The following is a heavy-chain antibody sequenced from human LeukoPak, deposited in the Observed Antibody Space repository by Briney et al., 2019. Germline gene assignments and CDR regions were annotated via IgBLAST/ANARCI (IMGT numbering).Heavy chain of an antibody. J-gene: IGHJ3*02. CDR2: VSYRGGT. CDR3: ARSDGYGLVGI. CDR1: GDSISSSGYY. D-gene: IGHD3-10*01. Sequence: PSETLSLTCSVSGDSISSSGYYWGWIRQPPGKGLEWIGSVSYRGGTYYNPSLKTRVTISVDTSKNQFSLTLSSVTAADTAVYYCARSDGYGLVGIWGQGTMVTVSS. V-gene: IGHV4-39*07.